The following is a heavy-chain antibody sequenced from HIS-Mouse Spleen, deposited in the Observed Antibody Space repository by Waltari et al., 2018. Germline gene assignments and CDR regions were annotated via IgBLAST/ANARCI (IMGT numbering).Heavy chain of an antibody. CDR1: GCSNSCSSSY. D-gene: IGHD6-13*01. CDR2: IYYSGST. V-gene: IGHV4-39*07. Sequence: QLQLQESGPGLVKPSETLSPTCTVSGCSNSCSSSYWRWIRQPPGKGLEWIGSIYYSGSTYYNPSLKSRVTISVDTSKNQFSLKLSSVTAADTAVYYCAREIPYSSSWYDWYFDLWGRGTLVTVSS. CDR3: AREIPYSSSWYDWYFDL. J-gene: IGHJ2*01.